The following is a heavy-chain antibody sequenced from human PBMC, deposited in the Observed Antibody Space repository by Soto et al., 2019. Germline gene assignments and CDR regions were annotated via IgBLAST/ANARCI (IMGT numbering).Heavy chain of an antibody. V-gene: IGHV4-59*01. CDR3: ARDRSTYGGGGTGEVKENWFDP. J-gene: IGHJ5*02. D-gene: IGHD2-8*01. CDR1: GGSISRYY. Sequence: SETLALTCSVSGGSISRYYWSWIRQPPGKGLEWIGYAYYSGDTGYNPSLQSRVTMAVDTSKNQVSLKLTSVTAADTAVYYCARDRSTYGGGGTGEVKENWFDPWGQGALVTVSS. CDR2: AYYSGDT.